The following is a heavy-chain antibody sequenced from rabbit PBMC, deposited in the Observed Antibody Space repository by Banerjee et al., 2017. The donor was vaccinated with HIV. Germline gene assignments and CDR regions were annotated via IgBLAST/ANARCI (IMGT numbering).Heavy chain of an antibody. CDR3: ARDGDKANGYALNL. J-gene: IGHJ6*01. CDR1: GFSFSNSYW. CDR2: IGTGSSGST. V-gene: IGHV1S45*01. Sequence: QEQLVESGGGLVQPEGSLTLTCTASGFSFSNSYWMHWVRQAPGKGLEWIAWIGTGSSGSTYYATWAKGRFTISKTSSTTVTLQMTSLTAADTATYFCARDGDKANGYALNLWGPGTLVTVS. D-gene: IGHD6-1*01.